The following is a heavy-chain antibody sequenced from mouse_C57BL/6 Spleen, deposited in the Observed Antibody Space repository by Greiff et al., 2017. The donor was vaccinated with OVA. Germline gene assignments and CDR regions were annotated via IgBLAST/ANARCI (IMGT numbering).Heavy chain of an antibody. Sequence: QVQLQQPGAELVRPGSSVKLSCKASGYTFTSYWMDWVKQRPGQGLEWIGNIYPSDSETHYNQKFKDKATLTVDKSSSTAYMQLSSLTSEDSAVYYCAREDGYYGYFDYWGQGTTLTVSS. V-gene: IGHV1-61*01. CDR1: GYTFTSYW. CDR2: IYPSDSET. D-gene: IGHD2-3*01. J-gene: IGHJ2*01. CDR3: AREDGYYGYFDY.